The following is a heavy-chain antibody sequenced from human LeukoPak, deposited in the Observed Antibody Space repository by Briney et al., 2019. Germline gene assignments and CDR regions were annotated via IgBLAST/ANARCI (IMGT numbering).Heavy chain of an antibody. D-gene: IGHD6-13*01. CDR1: GFTVSSNY. CDR2: IYSGGST. J-gene: IGHJ4*02. CDR3: ARVGHSSSWSFDY. Sequence: GGSLRLSCAASGFTVSSNYMSWVRQAPGKGLEWVSVIYSGGSTYYADSVKGRFTISRDNSKNTLYLQMNSLRAEDTAVYYCARVGHSSSWSFDYWGQGTLVTVSS. V-gene: IGHV3-66*01.